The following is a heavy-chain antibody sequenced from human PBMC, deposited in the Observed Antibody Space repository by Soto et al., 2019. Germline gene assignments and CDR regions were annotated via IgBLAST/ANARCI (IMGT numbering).Heavy chain of an antibody. J-gene: IGHJ6*02. CDR2: IWYDGSNK. CDR3: ARDTVYDFWSETVFGV. V-gene: IGHV3-33*01. Sequence: PGGSLRLSCAASGFTFSSYGMHWVRQAPGKGLEWVAVIWYDGSNKYYADSVKGRFTISRDNSKNTLYLQMNSLRAEDTAVYYCARDTVYDFWSETVFGVWGQGTTVPVSS. CDR1: GFTFSSYG. D-gene: IGHD3-3*01.